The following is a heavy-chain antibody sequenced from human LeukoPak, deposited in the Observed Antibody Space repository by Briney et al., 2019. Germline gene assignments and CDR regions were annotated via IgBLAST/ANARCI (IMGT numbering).Heavy chain of an antibody. CDR2: ISYDGSNK. CDR3: AKDGAFYDILTGYYTGGFDY. CDR1: GFTFSSYG. D-gene: IGHD3-9*01. J-gene: IGHJ4*02. V-gene: IGHV3-30*18. Sequence: GRSLRLSCAASGFTFSSYGMHWVRQAPGKGLEGVAVISYDGSNKYYADSVKGRFTISRDNSKNTLYLQMNSLRAEDTAVYYCAKDGAFYDILTGYYTGGFDYWGQGTLVTVSS.